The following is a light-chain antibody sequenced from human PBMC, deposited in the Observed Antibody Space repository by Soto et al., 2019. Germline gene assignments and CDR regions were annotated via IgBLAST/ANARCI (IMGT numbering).Light chain of an antibody. J-gene: IGKJ2*01. CDR2: SAS. V-gene: IGKV1-17*01. CDR3: LQHSDYPFT. CDR1: QGIRDA. Sequence: DIQMTQSPSSLSASVGDRVPITCRASQGIRDALGWYQQKPGKVPKRLIYSASSLQRGVPSRFSGSGSETEFTLTINSLQPEDFATYYCLQHSDYPFTFGQGTRLEI.